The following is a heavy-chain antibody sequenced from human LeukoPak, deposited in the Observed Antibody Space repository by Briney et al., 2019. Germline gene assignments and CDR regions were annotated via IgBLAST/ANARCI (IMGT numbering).Heavy chain of an antibody. D-gene: IGHD6-19*01. CDR2: ISGSGGST. CDR1: GFTFSSYG. Sequence: GGSLRLSCVASGFTFSSYGMHWVRQAPGRGLEWVSAISGSGGSTYCADSVKGRFTISRDNSKNTLYLQMNSLRAEDTAVYYCAKDRSSGWYRGFDYWGQGTLVTVSS. J-gene: IGHJ4*02. V-gene: IGHV3-23*01. CDR3: AKDRSSGWYRGFDY.